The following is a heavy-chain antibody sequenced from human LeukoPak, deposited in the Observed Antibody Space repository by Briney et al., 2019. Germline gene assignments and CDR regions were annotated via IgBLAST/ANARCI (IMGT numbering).Heavy chain of an antibody. D-gene: IGHD2-15*01. CDR2: ISGSGGST. CDR3: AKETVVVVAATPDAFDI. CDR1: GFTFSSYA. V-gene: IGHV3-23*01. Sequence: GGSLRLSCAASGFTFSSYAMSWVRQPPGKGLEWVSTISGSGGSTYYADSVKDRFTISRDNSKNTLYLQMNSLRAEDTAVYYCAKETVVVVAATPDAFDIWGQGTMVTVSS. J-gene: IGHJ3*02.